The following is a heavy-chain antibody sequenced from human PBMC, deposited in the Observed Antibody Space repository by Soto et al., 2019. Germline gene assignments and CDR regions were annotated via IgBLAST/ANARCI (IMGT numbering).Heavy chain of an antibody. CDR3: ARVAVPGYYFHS. V-gene: IGHV3-72*01. CDR2: SRNKPNRYST. Sequence: EVQLVESGGALVQPGGSLRLSCATSGFTFSDPYMDWVRQAPGKGLEWVGRSRNKPNRYSTEYAASVKGRFTISRDESSDSLYLQMNSLKTEDTAVYYCARVAVPGYYFHSWGQETLVTVSS. D-gene: IGHD6-19*01. CDR1: GFTFSDPY. J-gene: IGHJ4*02.